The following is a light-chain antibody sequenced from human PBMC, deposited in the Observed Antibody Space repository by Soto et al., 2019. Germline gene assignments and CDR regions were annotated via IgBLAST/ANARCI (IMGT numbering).Light chain of an antibody. J-gene: IGKJ5*01. V-gene: IGKV3D-20*02. Sequence: EIVLTQSPGTLSLSPGERATLSCRASQSVSSSYLAWYQQKPDQAPRLLIYDASNRATGIPARFSGSGSGTDFTLTISSLEPEDFAVYYCQQRSNWPITFGQGTRLEIK. CDR1: QSVSSSY. CDR2: DAS. CDR3: QQRSNWPIT.